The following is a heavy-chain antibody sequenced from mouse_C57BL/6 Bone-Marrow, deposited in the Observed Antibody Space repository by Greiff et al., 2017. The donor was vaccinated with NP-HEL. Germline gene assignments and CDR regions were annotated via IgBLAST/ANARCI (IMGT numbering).Heavy chain of an antibody. CDR3: ARKLGRHWYFDV. V-gene: IGHV1-55*01. Sequence: VQLQQPGAELVKPGASVKMSCKASGYTFTSYWITWVKQRPGQGLEWIGDIYPGSGSTNYNEKFKSKATLTVDTSSSTAYMQLSSLTSEDSAVYYCARKLGRHWYFDVWGTGTTVTVSS. J-gene: IGHJ1*03. CDR2: IYPGSGST. D-gene: IGHD4-1*01. CDR1: GYTFTSYW.